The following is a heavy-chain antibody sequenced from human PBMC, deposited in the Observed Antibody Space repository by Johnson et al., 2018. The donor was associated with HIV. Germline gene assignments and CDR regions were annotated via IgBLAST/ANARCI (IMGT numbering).Heavy chain of an antibody. CDR1: GFTFSSYA. CDR3: ARGGRWGWRGNDAFDI. Sequence: QVQLVESGGGVVQPGRSLRLSCAASGFTFSSYAMHWVRQAPGKGLEWVALISYDGSNKYYADYVKGRFTFSRDHSKNTLYLQMNSLRAEDTAVYYCARGGRWGWRGNDAFDIWGQGTMVTVSS. CDR2: ISYDGSNK. J-gene: IGHJ3*02. V-gene: IGHV3-30*04. D-gene: IGHD3-3*01.